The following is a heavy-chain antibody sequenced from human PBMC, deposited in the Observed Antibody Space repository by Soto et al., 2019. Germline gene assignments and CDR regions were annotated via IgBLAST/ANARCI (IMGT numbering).Heavy chain of an antibody. CDR3: AKNGLRSSPSVIDS. D-gene: IGHD6-6*01. CDR1: GFTFSSHG. J-gene: IGHJ4*02. Sequence: LRLSCATSGFTFSSHGMSWVRQAPGKGLDWVSGISGNGRNTYYADSVKGRFTISRDNSKNTLFLQMNSLRAEDTAVYYCAKNGLRSSPSVIDSWGQGTLVSVSS. V-gene: IGHV3-23*01. CDR2: ISGNGRNT.